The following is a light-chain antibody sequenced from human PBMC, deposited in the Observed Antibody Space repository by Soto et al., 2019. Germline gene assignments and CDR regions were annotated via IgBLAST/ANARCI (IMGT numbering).Light chain of an antibody. Sequence: DIQMTQSPSTLSASVGDRVTITCRASQTTSGWLAWYQQKPGKAPKLLIYKASILESGVPSIFSGSRSGTEFTLTISTLQPDDFATYYCQQCDTYPLTFGGGTKVEI. V-gene: IGKV1-5*03. J-gene: IGKJ4*01. CDR1: QTTSGW. CDR3: QQCDTYPLT. CDR2: KAS.